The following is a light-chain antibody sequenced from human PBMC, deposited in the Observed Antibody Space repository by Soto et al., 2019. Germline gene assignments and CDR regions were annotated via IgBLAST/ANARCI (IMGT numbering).Light chain of an antibody. CDR3: ATWDLTLSAGVL. J-gene: IGLJ2*01. Sequence: QSVLTQPPSVSAAPGQRVSISCSGGSSNIGKNSVSWYQRLPATAPKLLIYDDHQRPSGIPDRFSASKSGTSATLDITGLQPADEADYYCATWDLTLSAGVLFGGGTQLTVL. CDR1: SSNIGKNS. CDR2: DDH. V-gene: IGLV1-51*01.